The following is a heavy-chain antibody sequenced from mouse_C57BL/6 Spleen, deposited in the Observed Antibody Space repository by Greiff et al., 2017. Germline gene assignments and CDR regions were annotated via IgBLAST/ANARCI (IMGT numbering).Heavy chain of an antibody. CDR1: GYTFTSYW. CDR2: IHPNSGST. D-gene: IGHD2-4*01. J-gene: IGHJ3*01. Sequence: VQLQQPGAELVKPGASVKLSCKASGYTFTSYWMPWVKQRPGQGLEWIGMIHPNSGSTNYNEKLKSKATLTVDKSSSTAYMQLSSLTSEDSAVYYCARTGDYGGAWFAYWGQGTLVTVSA. V-gene: IGHV1-64*01. CDR3: ARTGDYGGAWFAY.